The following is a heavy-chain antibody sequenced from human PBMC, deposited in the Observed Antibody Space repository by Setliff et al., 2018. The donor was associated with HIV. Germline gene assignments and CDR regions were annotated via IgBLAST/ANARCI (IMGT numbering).Heavy chain of an antibody. CDR2: IYYSGTA. J-gene: IGHJ5*02. CDR3: SRLTRSSSNSYKGRFDP. Sequence: ETLSLTCSISDASINSNNYYWVWIRQTPGKGLEWIGSIYYSGTAYYNPSLKSRLTISVDTSKNQFSLNLSSMSAADTAVYFCSRLTRSSSNSYKGRFDPWGQGTLVTVSS. D-gene: IGHD2-15*01. V-gene: IGHV4-39*01. CDR1: DASINSNNYY.